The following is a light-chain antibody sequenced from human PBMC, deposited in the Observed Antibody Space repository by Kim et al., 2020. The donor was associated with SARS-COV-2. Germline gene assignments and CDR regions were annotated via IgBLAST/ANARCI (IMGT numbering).Light chain of an antibody. CDR3: AASDDGLSGPM. V-gene: IGLV1-44*01. J-gene: IGLJ3*02. CDR2: CEN. Sequence: GQRITISCTGSSTNVGSITVVWYQQLPGATPQLLINCENRRPSWVPDRFSGCKTSTSASLAISGLQSDDDADYYCAASDDGLSGPMFGGGTKLTVL. CDR1: STNVGSIT.